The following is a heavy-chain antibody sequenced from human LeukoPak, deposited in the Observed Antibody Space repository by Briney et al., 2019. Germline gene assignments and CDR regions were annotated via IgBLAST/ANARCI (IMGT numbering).Heavy chain of an antibody. V-gene: IGHV1-69*10. J-gene: IGHJ6*02. CDR2: IIPILGIA. D-gene: IGHD6-6*01. Sequence: ASVKVSCKASGGTFSSYAISWVRQAPGQGLEWMGGIIPILGIANYAQKFQGRVTITADKSTSTAYMELSSLRSEDTAVYYCAQSMPEYSSSLVPHYYGMDVWGQGTTVTVSS. CDR3: AQSMPEYSSSLVPHYYGMDV. CDR1: GGTFSSYA.